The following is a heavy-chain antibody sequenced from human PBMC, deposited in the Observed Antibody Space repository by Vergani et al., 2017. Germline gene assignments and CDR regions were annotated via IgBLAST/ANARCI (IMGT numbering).Heavy chain of an antibody. CDR1: GFTFYSYG. J-gene: IGHJ4*02. D-gene: IGHD2-15*01. CDR2: IRSDESRR. Sequence: QVQLVESGGGVVQPGGSLRLSCAASGFTFYSYGMHCVRQAPGKGREGVASIRSDESRRYYGDSMEGPFTISRDNSKNTLYLQMKSLRPEDTAVYYCAKGGGGYCSGGTCYPEYWGQGTLVIVSS. V-gene: IGHV3-30*02. CDR3: AKGGGGYCSGGTCYPEY.